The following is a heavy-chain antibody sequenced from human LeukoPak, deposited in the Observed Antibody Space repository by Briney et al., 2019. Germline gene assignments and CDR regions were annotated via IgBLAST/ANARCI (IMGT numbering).Heavy chain of an antibody. CDR2: IYAGNSDA. J-gene: IGHJ3*01. CDR3: ARTDSCNSGWYGAFDF. Sequence: GESLKISCQGFGYPFTTSWIGWVRQLPGKGLEWTAIIYAGNSDAKYSPSFQGQVSISTDKSISTAYLQWGSLKASDTAMYYCARTDSCNSGWYGAFDFWGQGTMVIVSS. V-gene: IGHV5-51*01. CDR1: GYPFTTSW. D-gene: IGHD6-19*01.